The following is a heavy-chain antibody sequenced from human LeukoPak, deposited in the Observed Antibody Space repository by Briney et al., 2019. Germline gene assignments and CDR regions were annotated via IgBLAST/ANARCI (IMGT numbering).Heavy chain of an antibody. D-gene: IGHD6-13*01. V-gene: IGHV3-66*01. J-gene: IGHJ4*02. CDR3: ARSPYSSSWYEY. Sequence: GGSLRLSCAASGFTVSNNYMSWVRQAPGKGLEWVSVIYSGGSTFYADSVKGRFTISRDNSKNTLYLRMNSLRAEDTAVYYCARSPYSSSWYEYWGQGTLVTVSS. CDR2: IYSGGST. CDR1: GFTVSNNY.